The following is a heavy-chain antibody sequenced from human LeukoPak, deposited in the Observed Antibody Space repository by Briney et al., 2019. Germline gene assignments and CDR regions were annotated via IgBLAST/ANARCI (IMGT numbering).Heavy chain of an antibody. Sequence: SSETLSLTCAVYGGSFSSYYWSWIRQPPGKGLEWIGYIYYSGSTNYNPSLKSRVTISVDTSKNQFSLKLSSVTAADTAVYYCARDSPYSGSYSDAFDIWGQGTMVTVSS. J-gene: IGHJ3*02. V-gene: IGHV4-59*01. CDR2: IYYSGST. CDR3: ARDSPYSGSYSDAFDI. D-gene: IGHD1-26*01. CDR1: GGSFSSYY.